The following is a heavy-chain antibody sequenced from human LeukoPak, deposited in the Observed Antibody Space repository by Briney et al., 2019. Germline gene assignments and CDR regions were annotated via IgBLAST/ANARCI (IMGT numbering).Heavy chain of an antibody. J-gene: IGHJ3*02. V-gene: IGHV3-30*02. CDR3: AKDLEYYYDSSGNAFDI. CDR2: VPYDGSKK. Sequence: GGSLRLSCVASGFTFSTYGLHWVRQTPGGGLEWVAFVPYDGSKKYYADSVKGRFIISRDDSTNTMYLQMNSLRAEDTAVYYCAKDLEYYYDSSGNAFDIWGQGTMVTVSS. CDR1: GFTFSTYG. D-gene: IGHD3-22*01.